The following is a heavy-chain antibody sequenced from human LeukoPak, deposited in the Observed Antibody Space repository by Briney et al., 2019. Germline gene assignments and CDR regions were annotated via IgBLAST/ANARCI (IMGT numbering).Heavy chain of an antibody. V-gene: IGHV3-33*01. Sequence: QTGGSQRLSCAASGFTFSSYGMHWVRQAPGKGLEWVAVIWYDGSNKYYADSVKGRFTISRDNSKNTLYLQMNSLRAEDTAVYYCARDLTGSDAFDIWGQGTMVTVSS. CDR3: ARDLTGSDAFDI. D-gene: IGHD3-10*01. CDR2: IWYDGSNK. J-gene: IGHJ3*02. CDR1: GFTFSSYG.